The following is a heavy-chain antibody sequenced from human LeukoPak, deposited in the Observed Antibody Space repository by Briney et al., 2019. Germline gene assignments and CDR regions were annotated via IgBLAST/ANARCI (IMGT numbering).Heavy chain of an antibody. CDR1: RGSIRGGTYY. J-gene: IGHJ4*02. D-gene: IGHD6-13*01. Sequence: ASETLSLTCSVSRGSIRGGTYYWGWIRQPPGKGLEWIGTIYYTGSTYYNRALKSRVTISVDTSKNQFSLKLSSVTAADTAVYYCARGQEQQLFYFDYWGQGTLVTVSS. CDR2: IYYTGST. CDR3: ARGQEQQLFYFDY. V-gene: IGHV4-39*07.